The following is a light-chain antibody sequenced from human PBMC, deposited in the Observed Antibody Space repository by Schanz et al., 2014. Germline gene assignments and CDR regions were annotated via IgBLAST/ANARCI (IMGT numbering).Light chain of an antibody. V-gene: IGKV3-20*01. J-gene: IGKJ4*01. CDR3: QHYDVPPLT. Sequence: EIVLTQSPATLSLSPGERATLSCRASQGVSSYLAWYQQKPGQAPRLLIYDASNRATGIPDRFSGAGSGTDFTLTISRLEPEDNEVYHCQHYDVPPLTFGGGTKVEIK. CDR1: QGVSSY. CDR2: DAS.